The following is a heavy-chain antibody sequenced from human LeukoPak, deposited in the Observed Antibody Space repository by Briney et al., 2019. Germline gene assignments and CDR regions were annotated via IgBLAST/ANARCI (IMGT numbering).Heavy chain of an antibody. CDR2: ISSSSSYI. V-gene: IGHV3-21*01. CDR3: AREAIVVVVAATRGYGMDV. J-gene: IGHJ6*02. Sequence: GGSMRLSCGASGFTFSSYSMNWVPQAPGKGLEWVSSISSSSSYIYYADSVKGRFTISRDNAKNSLYLQMNSLRAEDTAVYYCAREAIVVVVAATRGYGMDVWGQGTTVTVSS. D-gene: IGHD2-15*01. CDR1: GFTFSSYS.